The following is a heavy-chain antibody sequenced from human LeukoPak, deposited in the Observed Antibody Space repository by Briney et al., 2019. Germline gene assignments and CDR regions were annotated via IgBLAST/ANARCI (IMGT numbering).Heavy chain of an antibody. CDR1: GGSISSSSYY. V-gene: IGHV4-39*07. CDR3: ARAPPKRFPYGMDV. J-gene: IGHJ6*02. D-gene: IGHD3-16*01. CDR2: IYYSGST. Sequence: SETLSLTCTVSGGSISSSSYYWGWIHQPPGKGLEWIGSIYYSGSTYYNPSVKSRVTIFVDTSKNQFSLKLSSVTAADTAVYYCARAPPKRFPYGMDVWGQGTTVTVSS.